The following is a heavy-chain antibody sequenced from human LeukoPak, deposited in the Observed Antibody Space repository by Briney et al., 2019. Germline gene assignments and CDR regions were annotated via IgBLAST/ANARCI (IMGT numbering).Heavy chain of an antibody. V-gene: IGHV3-7*01. D-gene: IGHD2-2*01. CDR1: GFTFSSYG. CDR2: IKEDGSEK. J-gene: IGHJ4*02. Sequence: GGSLRLSCAASGFTFSSYGMNWVRQAPGKGLEWVANIKEDGSEKYYVDSVKGRFTISRDNAKNSVYLQMNSLRAEDTAIYYCARNARGPGDYWGQGTVVTVSS. CDR3: ARNARGPGDY.